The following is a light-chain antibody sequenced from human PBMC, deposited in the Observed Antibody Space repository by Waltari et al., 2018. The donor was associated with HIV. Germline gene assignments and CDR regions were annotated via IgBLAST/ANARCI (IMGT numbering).Light chain of an antibody. Sequence: QSVLTQPPSASGTPGQRVTISCSGSSSNIGSNTVNWYQQLPGTAPKLLIFTNNHRPSGGPERSSGSKSGTSASLAISGLQSEDEADYYCAAWDDSLNGFVFGTGTKVTVL. J-gene: IGLJ1*01. CDR1: SSNIGSNT. CDR2: TNN. V-gene: IGLV1-44*01. CDR3: AAWDDSLNGFV.